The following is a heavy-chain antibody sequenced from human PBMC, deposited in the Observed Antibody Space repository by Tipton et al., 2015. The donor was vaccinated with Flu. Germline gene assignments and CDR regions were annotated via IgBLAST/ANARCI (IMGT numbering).Heavy chain of an antibody. V-gene: IGHV4-59*01. D-gene: IGHD6-6*01. CDR2: IYYSGST. CDR3: ASFSSSSFAFDI. CDR1: GGSISSYY. Sequence: TLSLTCTVSGGSISSYYWSWIRQPPGKGLEWIGYIYYSGSTNCNPSLKSRVTISVDTSKNQFSLKLSSVTAADTAVYYCASFSSSSFAFDIWGQGTMVTVSS. J-gene: IGHJ3*02.